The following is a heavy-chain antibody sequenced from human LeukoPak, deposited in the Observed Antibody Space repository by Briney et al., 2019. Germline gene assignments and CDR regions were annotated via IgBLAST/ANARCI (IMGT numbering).Heavy chain of an antibody. V-gene: IGHV3-23*01. CDR1: GFTFSSYA. D-gene: IGHD3-22*01. CDR3: AKCNYDSSGYYDY. Sequence: GGSLRLSCAASGFTFSSYAMSWVRQAPGKGLEGVSAISGSGGSTYYADSVKGRFTISRDNSKNTLYLQMNSLRAEDTAVYYCAKCNYDSSGYYDYWGQGTLVTVSS. CDR2: ISGSGGST. J-gene: IGHJ4*02.